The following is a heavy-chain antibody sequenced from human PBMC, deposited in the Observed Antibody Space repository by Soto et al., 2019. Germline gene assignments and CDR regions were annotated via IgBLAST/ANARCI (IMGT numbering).Heavy chain of an antibody. Sequence: SETLSLTCTVSGYSISSGYYWGWIRQPPGKGLEWIGSIYHSGSTYYNPSLKSRVTISVDTSKNQFSLKLSSVTAADTSVYYGARDHGAVAGTFFEHWGQGTLVTVSS. CDR1: GYSISSGYY. CDR2: IYHSGST. V-gene: IGHV4-38-2*02. J-gene: IGHJ1*01. CDR3: ARDHGAVAGTFFEH. D-gene: IGHD6-19*01.